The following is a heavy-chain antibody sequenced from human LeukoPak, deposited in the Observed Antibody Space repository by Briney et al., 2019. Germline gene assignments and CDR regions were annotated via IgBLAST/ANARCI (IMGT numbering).Heavy chain of an antibody. J-gene: IGHJ4*02. CDR1: GFTFSSYT. D-gene: IGHD7-27*01. CDR3: AKDGGLWVSAHWGDS. CDR2: ITTGDDNT. V-gene: IGHV3-23*01. Sequence: PGGSLRLSCTASGFTFSSYTMTWVRQAPGKGLKWVSTITTGDDNTYYADSVKGRFTVSRDDSKNTLYLQMNSLRAEDTAVYYCAKDGGLWVSAHWGDSWGRGTLVTVSS.